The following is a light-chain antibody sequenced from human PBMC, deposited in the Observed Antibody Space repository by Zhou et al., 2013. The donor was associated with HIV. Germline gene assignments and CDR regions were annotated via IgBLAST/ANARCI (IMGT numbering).Light chain of an antibody. J-gene: IGKJ4*01. CDR1: FSIRNF. Sequence: DIQMTQSPSSLSASIGDRVTLTCRTRFSIRNFLNWYQHKPGETPKLLIHLASNLQSGVSSRFSGGGSGTQFSLNITGVRPEDSATYYCQKYDRAPLTFGGGTKVEIK. V-gene: IGKV1-39*01. CDR2: LAS. CDR3: QKYDRAPLT.